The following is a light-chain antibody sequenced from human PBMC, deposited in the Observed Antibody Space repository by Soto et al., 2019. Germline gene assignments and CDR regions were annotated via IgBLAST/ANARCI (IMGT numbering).Light chain of an antibody. J-gene: IGKJ1*01. CDR2: KAS. Sequence: DIQMTQSPSALSASVGDRVTITCGASQSINSWLAWYQQKSGKAPKLLIYKASSLESGVPSRFSGSGSGTEFTLTISSLQPDDFATYYCQQYNSYSKTFGQRTKV. CDR3: QQYNSYSKT. V-gene: IGKV1-5*03. CDR1: QSINSW.